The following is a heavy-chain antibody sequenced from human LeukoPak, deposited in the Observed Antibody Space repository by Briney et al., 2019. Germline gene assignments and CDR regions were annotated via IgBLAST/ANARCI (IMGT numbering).Heavy chain of an antibody. J-gene: IGHJ3*02. Sequence: ASETLSLTCAVYGGSFSGYYWSWIRQPPGKGLEWIGEINHSGSTNYNPSLKSRVTISVDTSKNQFSLKLSSVTAADTAVYYCARDARDIVVVPAAIPIYAFDIWGQGTMVTASS. D-gene: IGHD2-2*01. CDR2: INHSGST. V-gene: IGHV4-34*01. CDR3: ARDARDIVVVPAAIPIYAFDI. CDR1: GGSFSGYY.